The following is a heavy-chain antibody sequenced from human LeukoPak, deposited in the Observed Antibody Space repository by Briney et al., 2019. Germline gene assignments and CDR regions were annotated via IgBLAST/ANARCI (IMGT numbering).Heavy chain of an antibody. V-gene: IGHV3-66*02. Sequence: GGALRLSGAASGFTVSSNYMNWVRQAPGKGLEWVSVIYSGGSTYYADSVKGRFTISRDNSKKTLYLQMNSLRAEDTAVYYCARGRVGYYFDYWGQGTLVTVSS. D-gene: IGHD1-26*01. CDR2: IYSGGST. J-gene: IGHJ4*02. CDR3: ARGRVGYYFDY. CDR1: GFTVSSNY.